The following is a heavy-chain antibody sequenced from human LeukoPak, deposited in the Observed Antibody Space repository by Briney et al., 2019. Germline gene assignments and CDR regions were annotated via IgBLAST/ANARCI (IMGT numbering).Heavy chain of an antibody. CDR1: GYTFITSD. CDR2: IDPESGYT. J-gene: IGHJ4*02. Sequence: EASVKVSCKASGYTFITSDINWVRQASGQGLERMGYIDPESGYTTYAQKFQGRVTMTRDTSTSTAYMELSSLTPDDTAIYYCTRKLRLDEHWGQGTLVAVSS. D-gene: IGHD1-7*01. CDR3: TRKLRLDEH. V-gene: IGHV1-8*01.